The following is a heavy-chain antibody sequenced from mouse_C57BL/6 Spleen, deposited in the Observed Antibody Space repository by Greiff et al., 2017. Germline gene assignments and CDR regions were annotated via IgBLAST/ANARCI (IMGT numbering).Heavy chain of an antibody. J-gene: IGHJ1*03. CDR3: ARGGYYGSRAYWYFDV. CDR2: IHPNSGST. CDR1: GYTFTSYW. Sequence: VQLQQPGAELVKPGASVKLSCKASGYTFTSYWMHWVKPRPGQGLEWIGMIHPNSGSTNYNEKFKSKATLTVDKSSSTAYMQLSSLTSEDSAVYYCARGGYYGSRAYWYFDVWGTGTTVTVSS. V-gene: IGHV1-64*01. D-gene: IGHD1-1*01.